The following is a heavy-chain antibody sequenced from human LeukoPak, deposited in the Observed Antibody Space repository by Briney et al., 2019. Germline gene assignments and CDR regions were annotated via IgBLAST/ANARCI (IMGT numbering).Heavy chain of an antibody. CDR3: ASNQEYYYDSSGFVLDY. CDR2: ISSSISYI. V-gene: IGHV3-21*01. D-gene: IGHD3-22*01. CDR1: GFTFSSYS. J-gene: IGHJ4*02. Sequence: GGSLRLSCAASGFTFSSYSMNWVRQAPGKGLEWVSSISSSISYIYYADSVKGRFTISRDNAKNSLYLQMNSLRAEDTAVYYCASNQEYYYDSSGFVLDYWGQGTLVTVSS.